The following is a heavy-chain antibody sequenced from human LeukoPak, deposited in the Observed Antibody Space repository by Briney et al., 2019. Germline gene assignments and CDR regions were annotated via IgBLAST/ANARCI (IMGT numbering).Heavy chain of an antibody. J-gene: IGHJ1*01. Sequence: ASVKLSCKASGYTCTSYDIYWGRQATGQGLEWMGWMNSNSGNTGYAQKFQGRVTMTRHTSISTAYMELSSLRSEDTAVYYCARDLTVTNRRTRRYFQHWGQGTLVTVSS. CDR2: MNSNSGNT. V-gene: IGHV1-8*01. CDR1: GYTCTSYD. CDR3: ARDLTVTNRRTRRYFQH. D-gene: IGHD4-17*01.